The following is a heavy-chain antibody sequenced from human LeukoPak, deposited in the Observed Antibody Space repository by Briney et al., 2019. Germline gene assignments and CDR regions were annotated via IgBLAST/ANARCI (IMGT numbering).Heavy chain of an antibody. Sequence: PGGSLRLSCAASAFNLSDYYMNWIRQAPGKGLEWISSISISRSYTNYAGSVKGRFTISRDNAKNSLYLQMNSLRAEDTAVYYCARDYWEVWFGGSPSSEGPYGMDVWGQGTTVTVSS. D-gene: IGHD3-10*01. CDR3: ARDYWEVWFGGSPSSEGPYGMDV. CDR1: AFNLSDYY. J-gene: IGHJ6*02. CDR2: ISISRSYT. V-gene: IGHV3-11*06.